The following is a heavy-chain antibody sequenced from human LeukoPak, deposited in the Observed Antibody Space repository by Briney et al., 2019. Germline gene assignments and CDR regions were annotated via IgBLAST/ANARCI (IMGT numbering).Heavy chain of an antibody. CDR2: IGRQGDSDAT. D-gene: IGHD3-9*01. Sequence: SGGSLRLFCAASGLTFSGSGIHWVRQASGKGLEWLGRIGRQGDSDATRYAASLKGKFTISRVDSRNTAYLQMNSLKTEDTAVYYCAGDYNFLTGLNYWGQGTLVTVSS. CDR3: AGDYNFLTGLNY. V-gene: IGHV3-73*01. J-gene: IGHJ4*02. CDR1: GLTFSGSG.